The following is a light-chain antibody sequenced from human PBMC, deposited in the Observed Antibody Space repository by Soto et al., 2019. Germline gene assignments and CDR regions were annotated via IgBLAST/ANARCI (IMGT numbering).Light chain of an antibody. CDR3: CSYAGTYTLYV. CDR1: SSDVGGYNY. Sequence: QSVLTQPRSVSGPPGQSVTISCTGTSSDVGGYNYVSWYQQHPAKAPKLLIYDVTKRPSGVPDRFSGSKSGNTASLIISGLQAEDEADYYCCSYAGTYTLYVFGTGTKVTVL. CDR2: DVT. V-gene: IGLV2-11*01. J-gene: IGLJ1*01.